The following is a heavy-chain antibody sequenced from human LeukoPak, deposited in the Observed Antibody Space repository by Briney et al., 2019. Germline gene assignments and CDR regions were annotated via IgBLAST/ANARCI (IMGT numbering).Heavy chain of an antibody. CDR2: IWYDGSNK. D-gene: IGHD6-19*01. V-gene: IGHV3-33*06. Sequence: GRSLRLSCAASGFPFSSYGMHWVRQAPGKGLEWVAVIWYDGSNKYYADSVKGRFTISRDNSKNTLYLQMNSLRAEDTAVYYCAKDYGSGWYYYFDYWGQGTLVILSS. CDR3: AKDYGSGWYYYFDY. J-gene: IGHJ4*02. CDR1: GFPFSSYG.